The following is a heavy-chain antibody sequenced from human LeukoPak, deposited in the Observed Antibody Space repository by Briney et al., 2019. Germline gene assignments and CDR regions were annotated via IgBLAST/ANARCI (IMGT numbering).Heavy chain of an antibody. CDR1: GYTFTSYG. CDR3: ARDPYYDSSGYSDY. Sequence: GASVKVSCKASGYTFTSYGISWVRQAPGQGLEWMGWISAYNGNTNYAQKLQGRVTMTTDTSTSTAYMELRSLRSDDTAVYYCARDPYYDSSGYSDYWGQGTLVTVSS. D-gene: IGHD3-22*01. CDR2: ISAYNGNT. V-gene: IGHV1-18*01. J-gene: IGHJ4*02.